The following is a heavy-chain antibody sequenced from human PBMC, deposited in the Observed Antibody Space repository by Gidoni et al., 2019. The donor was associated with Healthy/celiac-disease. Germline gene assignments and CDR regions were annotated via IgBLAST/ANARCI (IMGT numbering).Heavy chain of an antibody. CDR3: ASAPWGGYSYGPPGYYYYMDV. V-gene: IGHV1-69*01. CDR1: GGTFSSYA. J-gene: IGHJ6*03. CDR2: IIPIFGTA. D-gene: IGHD5-18*01. Sequence: QVQLVQSGAEVKKPGSSVKVSCKASGGTFSSYAISWVRQAPGQGLEWMGGIIPIFGTANYAQKFQGRVTITADESTSTAYMELSSLRSEDTAVYYCASAPWGGYSYGPPGYYYYMDVWGKGTTVTVSS.